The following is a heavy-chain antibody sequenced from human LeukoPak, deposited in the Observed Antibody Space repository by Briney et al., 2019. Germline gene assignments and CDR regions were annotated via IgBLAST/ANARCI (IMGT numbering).Heavy chain of an antibody. D-gene: IGHD3-22*01. J-gene: IGHJ4*02. V-gene: IGHV3-7*01. Sequence: HAGGSLRLSCAASGFTFSSYWMSWVRQAPGKGLEWVANIKQDGSEKYYVDSVKGRFTISRDNAKNSLYLQMSSLRAEDTAVYYCAREGVYDSSGYYFDYWGQGTLVTVSS. CDR1: GFTFSSYW. CDR3: AREGVYDSSGYYFDY. CDR2: IKQDGSEK.